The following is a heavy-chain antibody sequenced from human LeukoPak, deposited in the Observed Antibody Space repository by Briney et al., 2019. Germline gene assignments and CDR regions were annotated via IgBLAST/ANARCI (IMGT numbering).Heavy chain of an antibody. V-gene: IGHV7-4-1*02. D-gene: IGHD6-13*01. CDR1: GYTFTSYA. CDR2: INTNTGNP. Sequence: ASVKVSCKASGYTFTSYAMNWVREAPGQGLEWMGWINTNTGNPTYAQGFTGRFVFSLDTSVSTAYLQISSLKAEDTAVYYCAREGFSGAAAGTSFDPWGQGTLVTVSS. J-gene: IGHJ5*02. CDR3: AREGFSGAAAGTSFDP.